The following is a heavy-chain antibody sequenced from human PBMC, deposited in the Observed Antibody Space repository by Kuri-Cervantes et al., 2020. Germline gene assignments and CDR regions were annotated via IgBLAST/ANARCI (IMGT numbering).Heavy chain of an antibody. CDR2: IRSKAYGGTT. CDR3: TREAQYYDY. Sequence: GESLKISCTASGFTFGDYAMSWVRQAPGKGLEWVGFIRSKAYGGTTEYAASVKGRFTISRDDSKSIAYLQMNSLKTEDTAVYYCTREAQYYDYWGQGTLVTDSS. D-gene: IGHD3-10*01. CDR1: GFTFGDYA. J-gene: IGHJ4*02. V-gene: IGHV3-49*04.